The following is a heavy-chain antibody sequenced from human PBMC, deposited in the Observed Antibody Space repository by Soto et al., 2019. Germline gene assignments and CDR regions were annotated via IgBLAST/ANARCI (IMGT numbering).Heavy chain of an antibody. CDR3: ARVGGITWFDP. Sequence: QVQLQESGPGLVKPSQTLSLTCTVSGGSISSGGYYWSWIRQHPGKGLEWIGYIYYSGSTYYNPSLKXRXTXSXXTSKNQFALKLSSVTAADTAVYYCARVGGITWFDPWGQGTLVTVSS. D-gene: IGHD3-16*01. J-gene: IGHJ5*02. V-gene: IGHV4-31*03. CDR2: IYYSGST. CDR1: GGSISSGGYY.